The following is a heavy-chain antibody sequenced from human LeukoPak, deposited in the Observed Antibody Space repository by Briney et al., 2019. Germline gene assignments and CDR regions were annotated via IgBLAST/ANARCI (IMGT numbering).Heavy chain of an antibody. CDR2: ISGRGGGT. CDR3: AILLTPYVGSGGGGMDV. J-gene: IGHJ6*02. D-gene: IGHD3-10*01. Sequence: PGGSLRLSCAASGLTFISYAMSSVRQAPGKGLEWVSGISGRGGGTYYPDAVKGRFTISRDNAEDSLFLQMTSLRIGDTALSLSAILLTPYVGSGGGGMDVWGQGTTVTVSS. V-gene: IGHV3-23*01. CDR1: GLTFISYA.